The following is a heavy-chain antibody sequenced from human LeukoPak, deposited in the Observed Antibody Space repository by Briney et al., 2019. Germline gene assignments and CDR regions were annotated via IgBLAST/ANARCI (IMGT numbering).Heavy chain of an antibody. CDR2: ISDNGRTK. CDR3: ATVHFGYFTF. J-gene: IGHJ4*02. D-gene: IGHD3-3*01. Sequence: PGGSLRLSCAASGLTFSDYHMSWIRQAPGKGLEWVSHISDNGRTKYYANSVQGRFTVSRDNAENSLYLQMNSLRADDTAVYYCATVHFGYFTFWGQGTLVPVFS. CDR1: GLTFSDYH. V-gene: IGHV3-11*01.